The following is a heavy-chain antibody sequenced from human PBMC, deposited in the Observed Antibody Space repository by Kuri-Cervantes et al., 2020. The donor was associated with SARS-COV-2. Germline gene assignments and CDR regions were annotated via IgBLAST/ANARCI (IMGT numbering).Heavy chain of an antibody. CDR3: ARSAAAFYGMDV. J-gene: IGHJ6*02. CDR2: IYYSGSV. CDR1: GDSISPYY. D-gene: IGHD2-2*01. V-gene: IGHV4-59*01. Sequence: SETLSLTCSVSGDSISPYYWTWIRQPPGKGLEWIGHIYYSGSVNYNPSLMSRLTISVDKSKTQVSLKLTSVTAADTAGYYCARSAAAFYGMDVWGQGTTVTVSS.